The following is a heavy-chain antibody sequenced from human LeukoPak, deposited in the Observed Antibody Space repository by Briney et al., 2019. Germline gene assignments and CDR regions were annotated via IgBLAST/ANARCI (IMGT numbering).Heavy chain of an antibody. J-gene: IGHJ5*02. Sequence: GGSLTLSCAASGFTFSSYSMNWVRQAPGKGLEWVSSISSSSSYIYYADSVKGRFTISRDNAKNSLYLQMNSLRAEDTAVYYCARHGPSVADVLFDPWGQGTLVTVSS. CDR2: ISSSSSYI. CDR3: ARHGPSVADVLFDP. V-gene: IGHV3-21*01. D-gene: IGHD6-19*01. CDR1: GFTFSSYS.